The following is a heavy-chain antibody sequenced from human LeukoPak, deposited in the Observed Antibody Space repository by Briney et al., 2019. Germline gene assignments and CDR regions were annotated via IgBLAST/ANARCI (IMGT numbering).Heavy chain of an antibody. Sequence: SETLSLTCTVSGGSISSYYWSWIRQPPGKGLEWIGYIYHSGSTDYNPSIKSRVTISVDTSKSQFSLKLTSVTAADTAVYYCATLTTVVTAYYFDYWGQGTLVSVSS. CDR2: IYHSGST. D-gene: IGHD4-23*01. J-gene: IGHJ4*02. V-gene: IGHV4-4*09. CDR1: GGSISSYY. CDR3: ATLTTVVTAYYFDY.